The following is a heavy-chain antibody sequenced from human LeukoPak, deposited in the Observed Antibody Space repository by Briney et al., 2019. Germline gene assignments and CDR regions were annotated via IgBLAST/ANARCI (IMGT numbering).Heavy chain of an antibody. CDR2: IRYDGSNK. Sequence: GGSLRLSCAASGFTFDDYGMSWVRQAPGKGLEWVAFIRYDGSNKYYADSVKGRFTISRDNSKNTLYLQMNSLRAEDTAVYYCASDTAQTDRYYYYYMDVWGKGTTVTVSS. V-gene: IGHV3-30*02. J-gene: IGHJ6*03. CDR3: ASDTAQTDRYYYYYMDV. D-gene: IGHD5-18*01. CDR1: GFTFDDYG.